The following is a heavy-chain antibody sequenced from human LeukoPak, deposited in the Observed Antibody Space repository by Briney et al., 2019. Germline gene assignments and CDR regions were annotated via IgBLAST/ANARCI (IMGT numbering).Heavy chain of an antibody. J-gene: IGHJ4*02. Sequence: SVKVSCEASGGTFSSYAISWVRQAPGQGLEWMGGIIPIFGTANYAQKFQGRVTITTDESTSTAYMELSSLRSEDTAVYYCARGLSYGGTPFDYWGQGTLVTVSS. CDR3: ARGLSYGGTPFDY. D-gene: IGHD4-23*01. CDR1: GGTFSSYA. V-gene: IGHV1-69*05. CDR2: IIPIFGTA.